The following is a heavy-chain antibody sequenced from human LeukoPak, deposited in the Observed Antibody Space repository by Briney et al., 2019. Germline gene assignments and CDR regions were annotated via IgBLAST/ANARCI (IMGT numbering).Heavy chain of an antibody. J-gene: IGHJ4*02. CDR1: GFTFSSYS. V-gene: IGHV3-21*01. CDR2: ISSSSSYI. Sequence: GGSLRLSCAASGFTFSSYSMNWVRQAPGKGLEWVSSISSSSSYIYYADSVKGRFTISRDNAKNSLYLQMNSLRAEDTAAYYCARIRAGTFDYWGQGTLVTVSS. CDR3: ARIRAGTFDY. D-gene: IGHD3-10*01.